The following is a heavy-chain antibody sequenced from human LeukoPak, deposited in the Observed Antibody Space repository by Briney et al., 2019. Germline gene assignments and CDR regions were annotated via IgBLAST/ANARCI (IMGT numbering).Heavy chain of an antibody. D-gene: IGHD5-24*01. CDR2: INHSGST. Sequence: GSLRLSCAASGFTFSSYWMSWVRQAPGKGLEWIGEINHSGSTNYNPSLKSRVTISVDTSKNQFSLKLSSATAADTAVYYCARVEDGVDVWGQGTTATVSS. V-gene: IGHV4-34*01. J-gene: IGHJ6*02. CDR3: ARVEDGVDV. CDR1: GFTFSSYW.